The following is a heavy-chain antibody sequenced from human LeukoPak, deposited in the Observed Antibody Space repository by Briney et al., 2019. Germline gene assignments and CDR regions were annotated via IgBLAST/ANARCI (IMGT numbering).Heavy chain of an antibody. CDR1: GFSVSTNY. CDR2: IYRSGST. J-gene: IGHJ3*02. V-gene: IGHV3-53*01. CDR3: ARDSGHDAFDI. Sequence: GGSLRLSCAASGFSVSTNYVSWVRQAPGKGLEWVSVIYRSGSTYYADSVKGRFTISRDNSKNTLYLQMNRLRAEDTAVYYCARDSGHDAFDIWGQGTMVTVSS.